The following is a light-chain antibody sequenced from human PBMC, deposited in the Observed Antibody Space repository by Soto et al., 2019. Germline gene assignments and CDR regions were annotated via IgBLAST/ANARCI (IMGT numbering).Light chain of an antibody. CDR3: SSYTSTSTPYV. V-gene: IGLV2-14*01. CDR1: SSDVDGYNY. CDR2: DVT. Sequence: QSALTQPASVSGSPGQSITISCTGTSSDVDGYNYVSWYQQHPVKAPKLMIYDVTTRPSGVSDRFSGSKSGNTASLTISGLQAEDEADYYCSSYTSTSTPYVFGTGTKVTVL. J-gene: IGLJ1*01.